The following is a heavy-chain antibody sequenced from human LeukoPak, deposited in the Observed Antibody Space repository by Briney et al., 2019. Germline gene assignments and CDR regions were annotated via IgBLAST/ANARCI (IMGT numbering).Heavy chain of an antibody. CDR3: ARDGNIVVVPAAIYYFDY. D-gene: IGHD2-2*02. Sequence: ASVKVSCKASGYTFTSYYMHWVRQAPGQGLEWMGIINPSGGSTSYAQKFQGRVTMTRDTSTSTVYMELSSLRSEDTAVYYCARDGNIVVVPAAIYYFDYWGQGTLVTVSS. V-gene: IGHV1-46*01. J-gene: IGHJ4*02. CDR2: INPSGGST. CDR1: GYTFTSYY.